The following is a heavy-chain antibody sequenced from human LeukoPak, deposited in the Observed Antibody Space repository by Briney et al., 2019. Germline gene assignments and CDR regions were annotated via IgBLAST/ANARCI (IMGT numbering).Heavy chain of an antibody. CDR3: ESWYGGHDY. D-gene: IGHD6-13*01. V-gene: IGHV7-4-1*02. Sequence: WASVKVSCKASGYTFTSYAMNWVRQAPGQGLEWMGWINTNTGNPTYAQGFTGRFDFSLDTSVSTAYLQISSLKAEDTAVYYCESWYGGHDYWGQGTLVTVSS. J-gene: IGHJ4*02. CDR2: INTNTGNP. CDR1: GYTFTSYA.